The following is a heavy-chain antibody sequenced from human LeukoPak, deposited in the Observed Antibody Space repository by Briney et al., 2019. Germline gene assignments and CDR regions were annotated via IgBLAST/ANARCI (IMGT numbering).Heavy chain of an antibody. V-gene: IGHV3-48*01. CDR3: ASFDRYT. J-gene: IGHJ5*02. CDR1: GFTFSTYS. D-gene: IGHD1-1*01. CDR2: IGTTGSTR. Sequence: GGSLRLSCAASGFTFSTYSMNWVRQAPGKGLEWVSYIGTTGSTRYYADSVKGRFTISRDNAKNSLYLQMNSLRAEDTAVYYCASFDRYTWGQGALVTVSS.